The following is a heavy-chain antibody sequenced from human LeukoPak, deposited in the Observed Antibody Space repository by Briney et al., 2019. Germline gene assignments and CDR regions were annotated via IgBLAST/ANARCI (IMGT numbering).Heavy chain of an antibody. CDR3: ARFRAATTRFDY. D-gene: IGHD1/OR15-1a*01. Sequence: GGSLRLSCAPSGFTFRNYAMYWVRQAPGRGLEWAAVVSFDGNTTFYSDSVKGRFAISRDNSKNTLYLEMNSLRPEDTAVYYCARFRAATTRFDYWGQGTLVTVSS. J-gene: IGHJ4*02. CDR1: GFTFRNYA. V-gene: IGHV3-30*09. CDR2: VSFDGNTT.